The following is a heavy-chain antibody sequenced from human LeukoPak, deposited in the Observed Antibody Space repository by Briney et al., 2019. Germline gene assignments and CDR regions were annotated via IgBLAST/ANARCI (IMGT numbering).Heavy chain of an antibody. V-gene: IGHV3-23*01. CDR1: SGFA. CDR3: AKGHSSSSSFFDS. D-gene: IGHD6-19*01. Sequence: GGSLRLSCAVFSGFAMSWVRQAPGKGLEWVSAINGRGDDTYYPDSVKCRFTIPSHKSNITLYLQINSLRAEDTAVYYCAKGHSSSSSFFDSWGQGILVTVSS. CDR2: INGRGDDT. J-gene: IGHJ4*02.